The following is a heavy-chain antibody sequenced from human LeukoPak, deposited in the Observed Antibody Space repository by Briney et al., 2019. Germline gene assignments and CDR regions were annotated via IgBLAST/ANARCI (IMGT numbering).Heavy chain of an antibody. Sequence: PGGSLRLSCAASGFTFSSTWMHWVRQAPGKGLVWVSRINSDGINTSYADSVKGRFTISRDNAKNTLNLQMNSLRAEDTAVYYCARDLGQYYDTSDNWFDPWGQGTLVTVSS. CDR1: GFTFSSTW. CDR3: ARDLGQYYDTSDNWFDP. D-gene: IGHD3-22*01. CDR2: INSDGINT. J-gene: IGHJ5*02. V-gene: IGHV3-74*01.